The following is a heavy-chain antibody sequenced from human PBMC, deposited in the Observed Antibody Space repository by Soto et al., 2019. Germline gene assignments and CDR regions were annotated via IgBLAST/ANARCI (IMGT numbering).Heavy chain of an antibody. D-gene: IGHD1-26*01. J-gene: IGHJ3*02. CDR2: IDPSDSYT. CDR3: ARHPNLGATTDAFDI. CDR1: GYSFTNYW. V-gene: IGHV5-10-1*01. Sequence: PGESLKISCTGSGYSFTNYWISWVRQMPGKGLEWMGRIDPSDSYTNYSPSFQGHVTLSADKSITTAYLQWRSLKASDTAIYYCARHPNLGATTDAFDIWGQGTMVTVSS.